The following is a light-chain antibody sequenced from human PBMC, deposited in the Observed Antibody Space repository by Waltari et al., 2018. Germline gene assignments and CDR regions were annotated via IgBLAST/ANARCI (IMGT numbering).Light chain of an antibody. J-gene: IGLJ3*02. CDR3: QSYDGSLSGSRV. Sequence: QSVLTQPPSVSGAPGQRVTIPCTGSSSNIGAGFDVHLSQQLPRTAPKLLIYGNTNRPSGVPDRFSGSKSGTSASLAITGLQAEDEADYYCQSYDGSLSGSRVFGGGTKVTVL. CDR2: GNT. V-gene: IGLV1-40*01. CDR1: SSNIGAGFD.